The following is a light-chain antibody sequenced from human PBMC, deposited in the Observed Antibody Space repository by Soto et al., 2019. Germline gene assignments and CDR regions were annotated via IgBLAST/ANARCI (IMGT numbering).Light chain of an antibody. CDR3: QNYGSSSLT. CDR1: QSLSTSY. J-gene: IGKJ4*01. V-gene: IGKV3-20*01. CDR2: GTS. Sequence: DIVLTQSPGTLSLSPGERATLFCRASQSLSTSYLAWYQQKPGQAPRLLTYGTSSRASGIPDRFSGSGSGTDFTLTISRLEPEDFAVYYCQNYGSSSLTFGGGTKVEIK.